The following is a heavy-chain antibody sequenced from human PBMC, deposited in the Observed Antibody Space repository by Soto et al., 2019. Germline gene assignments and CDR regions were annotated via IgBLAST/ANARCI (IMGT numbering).Heavy chain of an antibody. V-gene: IGHV1-69*13. J-gene: IGHJ6*02. D-gene: IGHD6-13*01. CDR2: IIPIFGTA. CDR3: ARLEYSSSWYKGGYYYYGMDV. Sequence: SVKVSCKASGGTFSSYAISWVRQAPGQGLEWMGGIIPIFGTANYAQKFQGRVTITADESTSTAYMELSSLRSEDTAVYYCARLEYSSSWYKGGYYYYGMDVWGQGTTVTV. CDR1: GGTFSSYA.